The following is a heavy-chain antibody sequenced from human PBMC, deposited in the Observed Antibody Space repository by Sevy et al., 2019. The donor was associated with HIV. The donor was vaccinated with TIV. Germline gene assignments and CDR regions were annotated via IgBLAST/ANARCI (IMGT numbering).Heavy chain of an antibody. J-gene: IGHJ6*02. CDR3: ARDRGHRYCSSTSCYALGAGDYYYGMDV. D-gene: IGHD2-2*01. Sequence: ASVKVSCKASGYTFTSYGISWVRQAPGQGLEWMGWISAYNGNTNYAQKLQGRVTMTTDTSTSTAYMELRSLRSDDTAVYYCARDRGHRYCSSTSCYALGAGDYYYGMDVWGQGTTVTVSS. V-gene: IGHV1-18*01. CDR2: ISAYNGNT. CDR1: GYTFTSYG.